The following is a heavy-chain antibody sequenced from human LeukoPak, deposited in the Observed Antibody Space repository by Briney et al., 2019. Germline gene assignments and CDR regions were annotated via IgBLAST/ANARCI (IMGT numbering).Heavy chain of an antibody. CDR1: GFTFSIYW. Sequence: PGGSLRLSCAASGFTFSIYWMSWVRQAPGKGLEWVANIKQDGSEENFVDSVKGRFTISRDNAKKSLYLQLNSLRAEDTAVYYCARGSSAGASLRHDYWGQGTLVTVSS. CDR2: IKQDGSEE. V-gene: IGHV3-7*01. CDR3: ARGSSAGASLRHDY. D-gene: IGHD1-26*01. J-gene: IGHJ4*02.